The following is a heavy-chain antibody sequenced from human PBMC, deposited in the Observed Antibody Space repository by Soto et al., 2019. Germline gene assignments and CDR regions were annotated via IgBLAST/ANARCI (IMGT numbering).Heavy chain of an antibody. D-gene: IGHD3-10*01. J-gene: IGHJ4*02. CDR3: ARHRPTPIGAAFDY. CDR2: IIPIFGTA. V-gene: IGHV1-69*01. CDR1: GGTFSSYA. Sequence: QVQLVQSGAEVKKPGSSVKVSCKASGGTFSSYASSWVRQAPGQGLEWMGGIIPIFGTATYAQKFQGRVKIPAEESTSTAYMELSSLRSEDTAVYYCARHRPTPIGAAFDYWGQGTLVTVSS.